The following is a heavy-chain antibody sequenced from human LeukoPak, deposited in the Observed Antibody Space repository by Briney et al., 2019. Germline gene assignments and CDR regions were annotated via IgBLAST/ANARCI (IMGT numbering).Heavy chain of an antibody. CDR2: INGDGSNT. D-gene: IGHD6-19*01. CDR1: GFTFSSHW. V-gene: IGHV3-74*03. CDR3: ARARRYSSSTYYYYYMDV. Sequence: GGSLRLSCAASGFTFSSHWMHWVRQAPGKGLVWVSRINGDGSNTTYADSVKGRFTISRDDAKNTLYLQMNSLRAEDTAVYYCARARRYSSSTYYYYYMDVWGKGTTVTVSS. J-gene: IGHJ6*03.